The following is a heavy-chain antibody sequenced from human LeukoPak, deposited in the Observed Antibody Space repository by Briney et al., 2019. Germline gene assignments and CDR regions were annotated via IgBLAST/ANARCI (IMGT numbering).Heavy chain of an antibody. CDR3: ARGYDILTGYFY. CDR1: GGSISSGSYY. J-gene: IGHJ4*02. D-gene: IGHD3-9*01. V-gene: IGHV4-61*02. Sequence: SQTLSLTCTVSGGSISSGSYYWSWIRQPAGKGLEWIGRIYTNGSTNYNPSLKSRVTISLDTSKNQFSLKLSSVTAADTAVYYCARGYDILTGYFYWGQGTLVTVSS. CDR2: IYTNGST.